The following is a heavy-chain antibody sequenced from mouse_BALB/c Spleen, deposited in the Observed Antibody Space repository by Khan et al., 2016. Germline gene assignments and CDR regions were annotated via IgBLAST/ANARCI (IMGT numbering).Heavy chain of an antibody. CDR3: AREENAMDY. V-gene: IGHV5-6-5*01. J-gene: IGHJ4*01. CDR1: GFTFSDYA. Sequence: EVQLQESGGGLVKPGGSLKLSCAASGFTFSDYAMSWVRQTPEKRLEWVASISTGGTTHYPDSMKGRFTISRDIARNFLYLQMSSLRSEDTGMYYCAREENAMDYWGQGTSVTVSS. CDR2: ISTGGTT.